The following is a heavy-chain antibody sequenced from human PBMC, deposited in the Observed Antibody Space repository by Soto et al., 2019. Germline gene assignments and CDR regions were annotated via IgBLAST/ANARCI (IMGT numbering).Heavy chain of an antibody. D-gene: IGHD2-2*01. Sequence: ASVKVSCKASGYTFTSYYMHWVRQAPGQGLEWMGIINPSGGSTSYAQKFQGRVTMTRDTSTSTVYMELSSLRSEDTAVYYCAGGYCSSTSCSKGWXFDSWGQGTMVTVSS. V-gene: IGHV1-46*03. CDR1: GYTFTSYY. CDR2: INPSGGST. J-gene: IGHJ3*02. CDR3: AGGYCSSTSCSKGWXFDS.